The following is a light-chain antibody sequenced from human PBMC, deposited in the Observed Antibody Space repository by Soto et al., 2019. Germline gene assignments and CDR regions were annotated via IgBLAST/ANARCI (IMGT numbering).Light chain of an antibody. J-gene: IGKJ1*01. V-gene: IGKV4-1*01. CDR1: QSVLYSSKNKNY. Sequence: DIVMTQSPDSLAVSLDERATINCKSSQSVLYSSKNKNYLAWYQQKPGQAPKLLIYWASTRESGVPDRFSGSGSGTDFTLTISSLQAEDAAVYYCQQYYRSSWTFGQGTKVDIK. CDR2: WAS. CDR3: QQYYRSSWT.